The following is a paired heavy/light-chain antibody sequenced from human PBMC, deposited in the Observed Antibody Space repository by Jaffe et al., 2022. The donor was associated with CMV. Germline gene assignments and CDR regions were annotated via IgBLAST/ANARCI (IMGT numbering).Heavy chain of an antibody. CDR1: GFSFSSYG. V-gene: IGHV3-33*01. Sequence: QVQLVESGGGVVQPGRSLRLSCAASGFSFSSYGMHWVRQAPGKGLEWVTVIWYDGNNKYYADSVKGRFTISRDNSKNTLYLQMNSLRPEDTAVYYCARDVTIFGVVINWGMDVWGQGTTVTVSS. D-gene: IGHD3-3*01. J-gene: IGHJ6*02. CDR2: IWYDGNNK. CDR3: ARDVTIFGVVINWGMDV.
Light chain of an antibody. CDR1: RSISNY. CDR3: QQSYRTPPCT. J-gene: IGKJ1*01. CDR2: AAS. Sequence: DIQMTQSPSSLSASVGDRVTITCRASRSISNYLNWYQQKPGKAPKLLISAASTLQTGVPSRFSGSGSGTDFILTISSLQPEDFATYYCQQSYRTPPCTFGQGTKVEIK. V-gene: IGKV1-39*01.